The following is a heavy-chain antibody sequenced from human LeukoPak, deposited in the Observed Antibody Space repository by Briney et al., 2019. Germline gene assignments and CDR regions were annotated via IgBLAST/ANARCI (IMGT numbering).Heavy chain of an antibody. CDR1: GFTFSSYG. CDR2: ISYDGSNK. V-gene: IGHV3-30*18. D-gene: IGHD3-22*01. CDR3: AKVGWDSSGYPSHAFDI. J-gene: IGHJ3*02. Sequence: GGSLRLSCAASGFTFSSYGMHWVRQAPGKGLEWVAVISYDGSNKYYADSVKGRFTISRDNSKNTLYLQMNSLRAEDTAVYYCAKVGWDSSGYPSHAFDIWGQGTMVTVSS.